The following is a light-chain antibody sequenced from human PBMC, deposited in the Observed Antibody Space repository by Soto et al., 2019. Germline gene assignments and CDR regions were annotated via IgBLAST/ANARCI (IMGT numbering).Light chain of an antibody. CDR2: AVT. CDR3: CSYAGSYTHYV. V-gene: IGLV2-11*01. Sequence: QSVLTHPRSLSGSPGQAVTISCTGTSSDVGGYNYVSWYQQYPGKAPKVMIYAVTKRPSGVPDRISGSKSGNTASLTISGLQAEDEADYYCCSYAGSYTHYVFGTGTKGPV. CDR1: SSDVGGYNY. J-gene: IGLJ1*01.